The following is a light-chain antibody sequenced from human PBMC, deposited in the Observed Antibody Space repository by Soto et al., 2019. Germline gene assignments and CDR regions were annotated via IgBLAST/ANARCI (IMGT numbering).Light chain of an antibody. V-gene: IGKV3-15*01. Sequence: EIVMTQSPATLSVSPGERATLPCSASQSVSSNLAWYQQKPGQAPRLLIYGASTRATGIPARFSGSGSGTEFTLTISSLQSEDFAVYYCQQYNNWPLTFGGGTKVEIK. CDR1: QSVSSN. CDR3: QQYNNWPLT. J-gene: IGKJ4*01. CDR2: GAS.